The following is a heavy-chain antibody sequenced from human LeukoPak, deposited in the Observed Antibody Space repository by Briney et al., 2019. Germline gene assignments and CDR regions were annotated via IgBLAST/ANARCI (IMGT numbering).Heavy chain of an antibody. CDR1: GFTFNRCW. V-gene: IGHV3-7*01. Sequence: GGSLRLSCVVSGFTFNRCWMNWVRQAPGKGLEWVAHINPDGRDTYYVDSVKGRFTIPRDNAQNSMYLQMNSLRVEDTAVYYCTSWGDTTAEYFQRWGQGTLVTVSS. D-gene: IGHD2-21*02. CDR3: TSWGDTTAEYFQR. J-gene: IGHJ1*01. CDR2: INPDGRDT.